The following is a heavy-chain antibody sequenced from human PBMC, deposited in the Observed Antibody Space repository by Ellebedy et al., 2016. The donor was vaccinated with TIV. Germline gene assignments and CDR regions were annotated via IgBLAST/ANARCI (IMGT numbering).Heavy chain of an antibody. CDR3: ARHVQMEWLLSPLYGMDV. CDR1: GGSISSYY. CDR2: IYYSGST. V-gene: IGHV4-59*08. Sequence: MPSETLSLTCTVSGGSISSYYWSWIRQPPGKGLEWIGFIYYSGSTNYNPSLKSRVTISVDTSKNQFSLKLSSVTAADTAVHYCARHVQMEWLLSPLYGMDVWGQGTTVTVSS. D-gene: IGHD3-3*01. J-gene: IGHJ6*02.